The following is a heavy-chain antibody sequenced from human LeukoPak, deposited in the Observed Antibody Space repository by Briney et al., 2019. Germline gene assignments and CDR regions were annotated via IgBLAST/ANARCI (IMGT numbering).Heavy chain of an antibody. Sequence: GGSLGLSCAASGFTFDDYAMHWVRQAPGKGLEWVSSISRNSGSTGYAGSVKGRFTITRDNSKNALYLQMNSLRAEDMALYYCVKVGIAFDMWGQGTMVTVSS. V-gene: IGHV3-9*03. J-gene: IGHJ3*02. CDR2: ISRNSGST. CDR1: GFTFDDYA. D-gene: IGHD7-27*01. CDR3: VKVGIAFDM.